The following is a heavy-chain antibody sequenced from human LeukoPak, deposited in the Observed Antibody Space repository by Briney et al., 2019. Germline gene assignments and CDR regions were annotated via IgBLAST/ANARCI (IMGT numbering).Heavy chain of an antibody. CDR1: GGSISSYY. CDR3: ASYDFWSGYYSAFDY. V-gene: IGHV4-59*12. Sequence: SETLSLTCTVSGGSISSYYWSWIRQPPGKGLEWIRYIYYSGSTYYNPSLKSRVTISVDTSKNQFSLKLSSVTAADTAVYYCASYDFWSGYYSAFDYWGQGTLVTVSS. CDR2: IYYSGST. D-gene: IGHD3-3*01. J-gene: IGHJ4*02.